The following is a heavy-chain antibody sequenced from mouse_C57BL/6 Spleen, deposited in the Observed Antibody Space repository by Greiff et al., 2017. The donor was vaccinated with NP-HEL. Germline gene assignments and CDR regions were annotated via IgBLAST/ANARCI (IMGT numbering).Heavy chain of an antibody. Sequence: EVQLQQSGPELVKPGASVKISCKASGYTFTDYYMNWVKQSHGKSLEWIGDINPNNGGTSYNQKFKGKATLTVDKSSSTAYMELRSLTSEDSAVYYCAKAAGNAMDYWGQGTSVTVSS. CDR2: INPNNGGT. V-gene: IGHV1-26*01. J-gene: IGHJ4*01. CDR1: GYTFTDYY. CDR3: AKAAGNAMDY.